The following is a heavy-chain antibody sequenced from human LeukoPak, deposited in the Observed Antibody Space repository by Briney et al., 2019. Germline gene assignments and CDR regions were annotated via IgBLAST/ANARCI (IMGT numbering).Heavy chain of an antibody. CDR1: GGSISSGGYS. CDR2: IYHSGST. CDR3: ASTVTPDGMDV. J-gene: IGHJ6*04. D-gene: IGHD4-17*01. Sequence: PSQTLSLTCAVSGGSISSGGYSWSWIRQPPGTGLEWLGYIYHSGSTYYNPSLKSRVTISVDRSKNQFSLKLSSVTAADTAVYYCASTVTPDGMDVWGKGTTVTVSS. V-gene: IGHV4-30-2*01.